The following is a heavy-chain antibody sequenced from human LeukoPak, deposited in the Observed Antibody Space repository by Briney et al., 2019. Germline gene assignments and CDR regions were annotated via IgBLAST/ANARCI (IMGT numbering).Heavy chain of an antibody. Sequence: GGSLRLSCAASGSTFDDYGMSWVRQAPGKGLEWVSAISGSGGSTYYADSVKGRFTISRDNSKNTLYLQMNSLRAEDTAVYYCAKDGSGYQSYYFDYWGQGTLVTVSS. CDR1: GSTFDDYG. CDR2: ISGSGGST. D-gene: IGHD3-10*01. V-gene: IGHV3-23*01. J-gene: IGHJ4*02. CDR3: AKDGSGYQSYYFDY.